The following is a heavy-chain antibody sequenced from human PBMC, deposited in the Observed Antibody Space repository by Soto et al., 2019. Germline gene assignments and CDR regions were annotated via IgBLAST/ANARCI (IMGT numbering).Heavy chain of an antibody. CDR1: GDSISSDYY. CDR3: ARARTPFYCISLRCAYLDY. V-gene: IGHV4-38-2*01. Sequence: SETLSLTCAVSGDSISSDYYWGWILHPPGKGLEWIGGIYHSGSTYYNQSPKSRLAISVDTSKNQSTLRPCSVTAADTAVYFCARARTPFYCISLRCAYLDYWGQGTLVTVSS. D-gene: IGHD2-2*01. J-gene: IGHJ4*02. CDR2: IYHSGST.